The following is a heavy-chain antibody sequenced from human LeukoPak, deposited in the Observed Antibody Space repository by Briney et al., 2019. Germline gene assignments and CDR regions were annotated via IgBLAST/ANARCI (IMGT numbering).Heavy chain of an antibody. Sequence: GGSLRLSCAASGFTFSSYSMNWVRQAPGKGLEWVSSISSSSSYIYYADSVKGRFTISRDNAKNSLYLQMNSLRAEDTAVYYCAREADIDWSPFDYWGQGTLVTVSS. V-gene: IGHV3-21*01. CDR3: AREADIDWSPFDY. CDR2: ISSSSSYI. J-gene: IGHJ4*02. D-gene: IGHD3-9*01. CDR1: GFTFSSYS.